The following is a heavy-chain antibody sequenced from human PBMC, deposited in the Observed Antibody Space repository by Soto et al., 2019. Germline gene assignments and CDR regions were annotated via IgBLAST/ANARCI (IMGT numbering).Heavy chain of an antibody. J-gene: IGHJ6*02. CDR2: ISGSGRAT. V-gene: IGHV3-48*01. CDR1: GFTFSRYS. CDR3: ARDGGVAYDMDV. Sequence: EVQLVESGGGLVQSGGSLRLSCTVSGFTFSRYSINWVRQAPGKGLEWVSYISGSGRATLYADSVKGRFTISRDNGKNSLYLQMKSLRADDTAVYYCARDGGVAYDMDVWGQGTTFTVSS. D-gene: IGHD3-16*01.